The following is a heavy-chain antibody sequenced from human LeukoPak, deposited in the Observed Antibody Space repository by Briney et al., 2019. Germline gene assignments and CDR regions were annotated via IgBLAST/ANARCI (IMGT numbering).Heavy chain of an antibody. CDR2: INPNSGGT. D-gene: IGHD3-10*01. CDR3: AILAPDYYGSGSYNY. Sequence: ASVKVSCKASGHTFTGYYMHWVRQAPGQGLEWMGWINPNSGGTNYAQKFQGRVTMTRDTSISTAYMELSRLRSDDTAVYYCAILAPDYYGSGSYNYWGQGTLVTVSS. J-gene: IGHJ4*02. CDR1: GHTFTGYY. V-gene: IGHV1-2*02.